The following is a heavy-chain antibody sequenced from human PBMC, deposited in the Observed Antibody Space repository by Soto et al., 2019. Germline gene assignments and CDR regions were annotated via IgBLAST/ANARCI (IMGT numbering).Heavy chain of an antibody. Sequence: SETLSLTCTVSGGSISSYYWSWIRQPPGKGLEWIGYIYYSGSTNYNPSLKSRVTISVDTSKNKFSLKLSSVTAADTAVYSCARDQASWAFDIWGQGTMVTV. CDR3: ARDQASWAFDI. CDR2: IYYSGST. CDR1: GGSISSYY. V-gene: IGHV4-59*01. D-gene: IGHD5-12*01. J-gene: IGHJ3*02.